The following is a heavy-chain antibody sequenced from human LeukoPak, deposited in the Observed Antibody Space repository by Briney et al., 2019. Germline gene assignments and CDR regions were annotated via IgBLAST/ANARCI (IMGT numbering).Heavy chain of an antibody. CDR2: SSDYNDGP. CDR3: ARDYEPQTKGGCFDP. Sequence: GASVKVSCKASGYTFSNYGISWVRQAPGQGLEWMGWSSDYNDGPNYAQNFEGRVTMTMDTSTTTAYMELRSLRSDDTAVYYCARDYEPQTKGGCFDPWGQGTLVIVSS. D-gene: IGHD3-3*01. V-gene: IGHV1-18*01. CDR1: GYTFSNYG. J-gene: IGHJ5*02.